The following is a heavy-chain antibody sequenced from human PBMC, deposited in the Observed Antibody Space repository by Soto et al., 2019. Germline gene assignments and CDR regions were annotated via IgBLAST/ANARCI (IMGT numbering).Heavy chain of an antibody. CDR3: ARHNHGGDAFDI. CDR1: GGSISSSSYY. J-gene: IGHJ3*02. Sequence: TLSLTCTVSGGSISSSSYYWGWIRQPPGKGLEWIGSIYYSGSTYYNPSLKSRVTISVDTSKNQFSLKLSSVTAADTAVYYCARHNHGGDAFDIWGQGTMVTVS. CDR2: IYYSGST. D-gene: IGHD4-17*01. V-gene: IGHV4-39*01.